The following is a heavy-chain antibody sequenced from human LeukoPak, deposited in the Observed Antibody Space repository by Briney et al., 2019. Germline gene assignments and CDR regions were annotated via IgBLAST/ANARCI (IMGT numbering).Heavy chain of an antibody. J-gene: IGHJ6*03. D-gene: IGHD5-12*01. CDR3: ARDGGYDSFYYYYYYMDV. Sequence: GGSLRLSCAASGFTFSSYAMHWVRQAPGKGLEWVAVISYDGSNKYYADSVKGRFTISRDNSKNTLYLQMNSLRAEDTAVYYCARDGGYDSFYYYYYYMDVWGKGTTVTISS. CDR2: ISYDGSNK. CDR1: GFTFSSYA. V-gene: IGHV3-30*04.